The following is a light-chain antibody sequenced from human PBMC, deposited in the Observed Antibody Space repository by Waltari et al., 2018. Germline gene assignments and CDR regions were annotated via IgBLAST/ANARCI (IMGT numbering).Light chain of an antibody. CDR1: SSDVGGYNY. CDR2: AVN. V-gene: IGLV2-14*01. J-gene: IGLJ1*01. CDR3: GSYTSSTTPYV. Sequence: QSALTQPASVSGSPGQSITISCTGTSSDVGGYNYVTWYQQHPGKAPTVMIYAVNNRPSGVSNRFSGSKSGNTASLTISGLQAEDEADYYCGSYTSSTTPYVFGTGTKVTVL.